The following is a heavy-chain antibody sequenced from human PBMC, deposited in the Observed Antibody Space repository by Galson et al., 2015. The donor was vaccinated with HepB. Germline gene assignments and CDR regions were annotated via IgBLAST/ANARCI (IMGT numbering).Heavy chain of an antibody. CDR3: VRGSDQPHL. CDR2: IWYDASNK. J-gene: IGHJ4*02. Sequence: SLRLSCAASGFTPSGYAMHWVRQAPGKGLEWVAVIWYDASNKNYADSVKGRFIISRDNSKNMMYLQMNSLRVEDTALYFCVRGSDQPHLWGQGALVTVSS. V-gene: IGHV3-30*04. D-gene: IGHD2-2*01. CDR1: GFTPSGYA.